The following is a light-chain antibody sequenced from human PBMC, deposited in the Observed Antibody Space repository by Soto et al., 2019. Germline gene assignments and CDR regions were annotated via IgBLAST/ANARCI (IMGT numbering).Light chain of an antibody. J-gene: IGKJ2*01. CDR1: QSVLYSSSNKNY. Sequence: DIVMTQSPDSLAVSLGERATINCKSSQSVLYSSSNKNYLAWYQQKPGQPPKLLIYWASTRESGVPDRFSGSGSGTDFTLTISSLQAEDVAVYYCQQYYSTPRTFGQGTKLEFK. CDR2: WAS. V-gene: IGKV4-1*01. CDR3: QQYYSTPRT.